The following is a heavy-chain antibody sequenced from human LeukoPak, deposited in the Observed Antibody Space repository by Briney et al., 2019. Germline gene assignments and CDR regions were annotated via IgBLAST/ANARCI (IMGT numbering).Heavy chain of an antibody. V-gene: IGHV4-34*01. CDR1: GGSFSGYY. CDR3: ARLWRSRILYYYYYYMDV. CDR2: INHSGST. J-gene: IGHJ6*03. Sequence: PETLSLTCAVYGGSFSGYYWSWIRQPPGKGLEWIGEINHSGSTNYNPSLKSRVTISVDTSKNQFSLKLSSVTAADTAVYYCARLWRSRILYYYYYYMDVWGKGTTVTVSS. D-gene: IGHD3-16*01.